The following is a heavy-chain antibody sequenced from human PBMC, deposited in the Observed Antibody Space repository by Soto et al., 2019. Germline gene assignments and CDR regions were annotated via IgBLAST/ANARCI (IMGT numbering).Heavy chain of an antibody. CDR3: ERDQGQFDP. CDR1: GFTFSDYF. Sequence: GGSLRLSCAASGFTFSDYFMYWIRQAPGKGLEWVSYITAGGSTTYYADSVKGRFTISRDNAKNSLYLQMNSLRAEDTAVYYCERDQGQFDPWGQGTLVTVSS. CDR2: ITAGGSTT. V-gene: IGHV3-11*01. J-gene: IGHJ5*02.